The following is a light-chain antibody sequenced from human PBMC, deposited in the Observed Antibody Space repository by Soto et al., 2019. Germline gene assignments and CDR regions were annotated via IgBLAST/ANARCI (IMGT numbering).Light chain of an antibody. CDR3: QQYKDYSPWT. CDR1: QSISSY. Sequence: DIQMTQSASSLSASVGHRVTITCGGSQSISSYLNWYQHKPGKARKLLIYAASSLQTGVPSRFSGGGSGTDFTLTISSLQTEDFASYYGQQYKDYSPWTFGQGTKVDNK. J-gene: IGKJ1*01. CDR2: AAS. V-gene: IGKV1-39*01.